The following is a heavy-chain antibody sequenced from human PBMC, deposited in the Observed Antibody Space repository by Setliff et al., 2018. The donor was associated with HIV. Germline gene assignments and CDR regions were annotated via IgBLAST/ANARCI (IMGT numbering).Heavy chain of an antibody. CDR1: GQFISDGYY. CDR2: VYHSGKT. Sequence: KPSETLSLTCTVSGQFISDGYYWGWIRQPPGKGLEWIGSVYHSGKTYYNPSLKSRVTMSADTSKNQISLMLRSMTAADTAVYYCVRASDLNYYGMDVWGQGTTVTVSS. J-gene: IGHJ6*02. V-gene: IGHV4-38-2*02. CDR3: VRASDLNYYGMDV.